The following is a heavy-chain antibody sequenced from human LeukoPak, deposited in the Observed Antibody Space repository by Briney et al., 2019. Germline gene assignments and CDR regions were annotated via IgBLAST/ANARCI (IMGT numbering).Heavy chain of an antibody. Sequence: GESLKISWKGFGYSFTSYWIGWVRQMPGKGLGWMGIIYPGDSDTRYSPSFQGQVTISADKSISTAYVQWSSLKASDTAMYYCARPTGISRGWFDPWGQGTLVTVSS. CDR2: IYPGDSDT. J-gene: IGHJ5*02. CDR3: ARPTGISRGWFDP. D-gene: IGHD2-15*01. V-gene: IGHV5-51*01. CDR1: GYSFTSYW.